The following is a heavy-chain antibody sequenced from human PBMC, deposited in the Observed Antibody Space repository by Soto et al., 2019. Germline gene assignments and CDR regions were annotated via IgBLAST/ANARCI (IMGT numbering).Heavy chain of an antibody. D-gene: IGHD2-15*01. J-gene: IGHJ1*01. CDR2: VNPSGGST. CDR1: GHLFTAYS. V-gene: IGHV1-46*01. Sequence: ASVKVSCKASGHLFTAYSMHWARQAPGQGLEWIGVVNPSGGSTNYAQNFQGRVTMTRDTSTSTVYMELSSLRSEDTAVYYCAREENCSDGTCYSEYFQRWGQGTLVTVSS. CDR3: AREENCSDGTCYSEYFQR.